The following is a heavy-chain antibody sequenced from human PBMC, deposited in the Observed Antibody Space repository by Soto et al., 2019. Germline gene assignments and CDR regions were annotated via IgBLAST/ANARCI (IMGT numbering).Heavy chain of an antibody. V-gene: IGHV1-69*13. CDR3: ARDWADVDTAMVTSSYYGMDV. CDR1: GGSFSSYP. J-gene: IGHJ6*02. D-gene: IGHD5-18*01. CDR2: IIPIFGTA. Sequence: SVKVSCKASGGSFSSYPISWVRQAPGQGLEWMGGIIPIFGTANYAQKFQGRVTITADESTSTAYMELSSLRSEDTAVYYCARDWADVDTAMVTSSYYGMDVWGQGTTVTVSS.